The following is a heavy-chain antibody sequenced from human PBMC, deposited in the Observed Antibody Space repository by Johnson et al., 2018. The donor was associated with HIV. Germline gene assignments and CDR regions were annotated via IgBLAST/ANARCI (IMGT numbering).Heavy chain of an antibody. CDR2: IWYDGSNK. D-gene: IGHD3-22*01. CDR1: GFTFRSYA. Sequence: QVQLVESGGGVVQPGRSLRLSCAASGFTFRSYAMHWVRQAPGKGLEWVAVIWYDGSNKYYADSVKGRFTISRDNSKTTLYLQMNSLRAEDKAVYYCAKVGERYYDSSGYDAFEIWGQGTMVTVSS. CDR3: AKVGERYYDSSGYDAFEI. J-gene: IGHJ3*02. V-gene: IGHV3-30*04.